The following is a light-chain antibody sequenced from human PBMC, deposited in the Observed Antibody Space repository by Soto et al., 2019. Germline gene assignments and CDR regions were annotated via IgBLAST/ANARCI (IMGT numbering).Light chain of an antibody. J-gene: IGKJ2*01. CDR1: LRISSD. CDR2: GAS. CDR3: QQSYTTPRT. Sequence: DIQMTQSPSSLSASVGDRVTITCRASLRISSDLNWYQQKPGKAPKVLILGASSLQSGVPSRFSGSGSGTDFTLTISSLQPEDCATYYCQQSYTTPRTFGQGTKLEI. V-gene: IGKV1-39*01.